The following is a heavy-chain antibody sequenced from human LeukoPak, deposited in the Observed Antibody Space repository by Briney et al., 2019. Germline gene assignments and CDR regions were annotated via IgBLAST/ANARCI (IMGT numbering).Heavy chain of an antibody. D-gene: IGHD4/OR15-4a*01. V-gene: IGHV4-4*07. J-gene: IGHJ4*02. CDR1: GASINSHY. CDR3: ARALNPLTGTYYFDY. Sequence: NPSETLSLTCSVSGASINSHYWTWIRQPAGKGLEWIGRIYISGSTNYSPSLKSRVTMSVDTSKNQFSLNLISVTAADTAVYYCARALNPLTGTYYFDYWGQGTLVTVSS. CDR2: IYISGST.